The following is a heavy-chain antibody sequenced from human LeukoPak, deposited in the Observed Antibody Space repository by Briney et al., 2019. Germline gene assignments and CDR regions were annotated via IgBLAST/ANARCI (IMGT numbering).Heavy chain of an antibody. CDR3: ARGRALVD. V-gene: IGHV4-34*01. J-gene: IGHJ2*01. Sequence: SETLSLTCAVYGGSFSGYYWSWIRQPPGKGLEWIGEINHSGSTNYNPSLKSRVTISLDTSKSQFSLKLSSVTAADTAVYYCARGRALVDWGRGTLVTVSS. CDR1: GGSFSGYY. CDR2: INHSGST. D-gene: IGHD3-16*01.